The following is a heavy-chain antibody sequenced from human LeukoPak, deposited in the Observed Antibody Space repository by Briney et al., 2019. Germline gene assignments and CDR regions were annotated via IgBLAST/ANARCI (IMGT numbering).Heavy chain of an antibody. CDR3: ASTGFAFDI. CDR1: GYSISSGYY. Sequence: SETLSLTCTVSGYSISSGYYWGWIRQPPGKGLEWIGSIYHSGSTYYNPSLKSRVTISVDTSKNQFSLKLSSVTAADTAVYYCASTGFAFDIWGQGTMVTVSS. V-gene: IGHV4-38-2*02. D-gene: IGHD3-10*01. CDR2: IYHSGST. J-gene: IGHJ3*02.